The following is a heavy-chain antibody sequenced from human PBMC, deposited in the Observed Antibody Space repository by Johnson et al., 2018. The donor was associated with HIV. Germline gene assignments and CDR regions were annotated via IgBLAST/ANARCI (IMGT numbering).Heavy chain of an antibody. Sequence: QVQLVESGGGVVQPGRSLRLSCAASGFTFSSYAMHWLRQAPGKGLEWVAVISYDGSNKYYADSVKGRFTISRENAKNSLYLQMNSLRAEDTALYYCARRLAQGSPIEYYVGAFDIWGQGTMVTVSS. CDR2: ISYDGSNK. V-gene: IGHV3-30*04. J-gene: IGHJ3*02. D-gene: IGHD3-10*02. CDR3: ARRLAQGSPIEYYVGAFDI. CDR1: GFTFSSYA.